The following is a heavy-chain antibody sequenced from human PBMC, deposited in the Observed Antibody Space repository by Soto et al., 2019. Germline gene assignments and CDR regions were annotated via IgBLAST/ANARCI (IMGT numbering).Heavy chain of an antibody. CDR3: GYDFWSGLGLYGMDI. CDR1: GGSISRSGYF. D-gene: IGHD3-3*01. J-gene: IGHJ6*02. Sequence: SETLSLTCTVSGGSISRSGYFWSWIRQHPGKGLEWIGYIYDSGSTYYNPSLKSRVSLSVDTSKNQFSLKLSSVTAADTAVYYCGYDFWSGLGLYGMDIWGQGTTVTVSS. V-gene: IGHV4-31*03. CDR2: IYDSGST.